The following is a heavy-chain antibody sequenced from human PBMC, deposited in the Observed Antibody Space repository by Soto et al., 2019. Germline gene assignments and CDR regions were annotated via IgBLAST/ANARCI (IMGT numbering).Heavy chain of an antibody. CDR3: ARESAALNWFDP. CDR1: EFTFSSYS. V-gene: IGHV3-48*02. CDR2: ISSSSSTI. Sequence: GGSLRLSCAAAEFTFSSYSMNWVRQAPGKGLEWVSYISSSSSTIYYADSVKGRFTISRDNAKNSLYLQMNSLRDEDTAVYYCARESAALNWFDPWGQGTLVTVSS. J-gene: IGHJ5*02. D-gene: IGHD2-2*01.